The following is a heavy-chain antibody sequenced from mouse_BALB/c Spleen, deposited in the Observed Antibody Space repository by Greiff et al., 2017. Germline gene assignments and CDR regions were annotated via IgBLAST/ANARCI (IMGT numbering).Heavy chain of an antibody. Sequence: DVKLVESGGGLVQPGGSLKLSCAASGFTFSSYGMSWVRQTPDKRLELVATINSNGGSTYYPDSVKGRFTISRDNAKNTLYLQMSSLKSEDTAMYYCARDITTACAMDYWGQGTSVTVSS. V-gene: IGHV5-6-3*01. CDR2: INSNGGST. CDR1: GFTFSSYG. CDR3: ARDITTACAMDY. D-gene: IGHD1-2*01. J-gene: IGHJ4*01.